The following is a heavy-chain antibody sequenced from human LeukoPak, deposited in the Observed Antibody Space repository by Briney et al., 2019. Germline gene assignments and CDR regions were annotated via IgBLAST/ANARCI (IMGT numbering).Heavy chain of an antibody. J-gene: IGHJ6*03. CDR3: ARDRRDIVVVVATYYYYYMDV. V-gene: IGHV3-11*01. D-gene: IGHD2-15*01. CDR2: ISSSGSTI. CDR1: GFTFSDYY. Sequence: GGSLRPSCAASGFTFSDYYMSWIRQAPGKGLEWVSYISSSGSTIYYADSVKGRFTISRDNAKNSLYLQMNSLRAEDTAVYYCARDRRDIVVVVATYYYYYMDVWGKGTTVTVSS.